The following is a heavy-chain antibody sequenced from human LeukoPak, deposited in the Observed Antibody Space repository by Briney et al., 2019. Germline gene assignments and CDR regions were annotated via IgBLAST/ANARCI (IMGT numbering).Heavy chain of an antibody. Sequence: PGRSLRLSCAASGFTFSSYGMHWVRQAPGKGLEWVAVISYDGSNKYYADSVKGRFTISRDNSKNTLYLQMNSLRAEDTAVYYCAKDPYRVAVTGRYFQHWGQGTLVTVSS. J-gene: IGHJ1*01. V-gene: IGHV3-30*18. CDR1: GFTFSSYG. CDR3: AKDPYRVAVTGRYFQH. D-gene: IGHD2-21*02. CDR2: ISYDGSNK.